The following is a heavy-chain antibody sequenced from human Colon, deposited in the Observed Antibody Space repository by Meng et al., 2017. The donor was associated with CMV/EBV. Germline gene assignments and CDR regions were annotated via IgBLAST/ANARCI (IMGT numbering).Heavy chain of an antibody. Sequence: QLVQSGPEVKKPGASWKVSCKASGYTFTSYYINWVRQARGQGPEWMGYMKPHSGDTAYAQKFQGRVTMTRDTAINTAYMELSSLRSEDTAVYYCATSFYGGLPWGQGTLVTVSS. CDR1: GYTFTSYY. D-gene: IGHD2/OR15-2a*01. V-gene: IGHV1-8*01. J-gene: IGHJ5*02. CDR2: MKPHSGDT. CDR3: ATSFYGGLP.